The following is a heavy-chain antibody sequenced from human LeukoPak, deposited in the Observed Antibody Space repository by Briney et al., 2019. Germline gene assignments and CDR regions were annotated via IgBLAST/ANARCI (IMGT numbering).Heavy chain of an antibody. J-gene: IGHJ4*02. Sequence: GGSLRLSCAASGFTFSSYSMNWVRQAPGKGLEWVSSISSSSSYIYYADSVKGRFTISRDNAKNSLYLQMNSLRAGDTAVYYCARDLGIAVAGLNYFDYWGQGTLVTVSS. CDR1: GFTFSSYS. D-gene: IGHD6-19*01. CDR2: ISSSSSYI. V-gene: IGHV3-21*01. CDR3: ARDLGIAVAGLNYFDY.